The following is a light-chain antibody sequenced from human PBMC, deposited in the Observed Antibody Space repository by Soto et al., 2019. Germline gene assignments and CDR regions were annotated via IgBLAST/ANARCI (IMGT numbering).Light chain of an antibody. CDR2: RNN. V-gene: IGLV1-47*01. CDR3: AAWDDSLSGVV. CDR1: SSNIGSNY. J-gene: IGLJ2*01. Sequence: QSVLTQPPSASGTPGQRVTISCSGSSSNIGSNYVYWYQQLPGTAPKLLIYRNNQRPSGVPDRCSGAKSGTAASLAISGLRSEDEAGYYCAAWDDSLSGVVFGGATKLTVL.